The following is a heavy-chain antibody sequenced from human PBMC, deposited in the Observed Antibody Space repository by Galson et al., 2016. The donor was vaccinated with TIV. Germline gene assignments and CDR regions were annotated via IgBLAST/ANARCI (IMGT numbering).Heavy chain of an antibody. Sequence: SLRLSCAASGFTFSTYGMHWVRQAPGKGLEWVAVIGYDGTTKYYADSVNGRFTISRDTSTNTLSLQMDSLTGEDTAMYYCAGSAALGTRIWYGFVSWGQGSMVTVSS. J-gene: IGHJ5*02. D-gene: IGHD5-12*01. CDR1: GFTFSTYG. CDR2: IGYDGTTK. CDR3: AGSAALGTRIWYGFVS. V-gene: IGHV3-33*01.